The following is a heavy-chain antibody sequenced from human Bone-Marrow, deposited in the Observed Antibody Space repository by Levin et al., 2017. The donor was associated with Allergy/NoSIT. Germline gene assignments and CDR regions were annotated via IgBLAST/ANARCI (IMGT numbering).Heavy chain of an antibody. D-gene: IGHD1-26*01. CDR3: AKDVFRLGATRWSCFDW. Sequence: GGSLRLSCAASGFTFGDYAMHWVRQVPGKGLEWVSGINWKGDSIAYADSVEGRFTISRDNTRNSLDLQMNSLRAEDTALYYCAKDVFRLGATRWSCFDWWGQGTMVTVSS. CDR1: GFTFGDYA. J-gene: IGHJ3*01. CDR2: INWKGDSI. V-gene: IGHV3-9*01.